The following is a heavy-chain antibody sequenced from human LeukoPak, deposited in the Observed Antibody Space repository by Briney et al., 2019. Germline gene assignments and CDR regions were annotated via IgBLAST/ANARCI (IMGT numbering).Heavy chain of an antibody. J-gene: IGHJ6*02. V-gene: IGHV1-69*04. Sequence: ASVKVSCKASGGTFSSYAISWVRQAPGQGLEWMGRIIPILGIANYAQRFQGRVTITADKSTSTAYMELSSLRSEDTAVYYCASLYGAPYYYYGMDVWGQGTTVTVSS. CDR1: GGTFSSYA. CDR3: ASLYGAPYYYYGMDV. D-gene: IGHD4-17*01. CDR2: IIPILGIA.